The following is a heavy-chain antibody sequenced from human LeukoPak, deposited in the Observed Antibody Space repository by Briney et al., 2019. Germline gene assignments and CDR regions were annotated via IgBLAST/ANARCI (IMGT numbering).Heavy chain of an antibody. V-gene: IGHV3-21*01. Sequence: GGSLRLSCAASGFTFSSHSMNWVRQAPGKGLEWVSSISSSSSYIYYADSVKGRFTISRDNAKNSLYLQMNSLRAEDTAVYYCARAYCSGGSCYSLDYWGQGTLVTVSS. J-gene: IGHJ4*02. CDR2: ISSSSSYI. CDR3: ARAYCSGGSCYSLDY. CDR1: GFTFSSHS. D-gene: IGHD2-15*01.